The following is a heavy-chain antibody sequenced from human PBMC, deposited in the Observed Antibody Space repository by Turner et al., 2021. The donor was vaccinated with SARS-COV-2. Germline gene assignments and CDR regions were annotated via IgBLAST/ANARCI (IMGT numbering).Heavy chain of an antibody. V-gene: IGHV3-23*01. Sequence: EVQLLESGGGLVQPGGSLRLSCAASGFTFSTYVMAWVRQAPGKGLEWVSTISGSGSTTYYADSVKGRFAISRDNSKNTLYLQRDSLRAEDTAVFYCAQETGFSYASGGQGARVTVSS. CDR2: ISGSGSTT. J-gene: IGHJ4*02. CDR1: GFTFSTYV. D-gene: IGHD5-18*01. CDR3: AQETGFSYAS.